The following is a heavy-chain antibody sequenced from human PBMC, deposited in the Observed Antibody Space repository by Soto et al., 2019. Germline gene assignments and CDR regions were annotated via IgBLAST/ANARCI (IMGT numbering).Heavy chain of an antibody. CDR3: AHWGVDSFAMDV. Sequence: QITLKESGPTLVKPTQTLTLTCTFSGFSLSTSGVGVGWIRQPPGKALEWLALLYWVDDKRYSPSLESRLTITKDTYKNQVVLTMTDMDAVDTATYYCAHWGVDSFAMDVWGQGTTVTVSS. CDR1: GFSLSTSGVG. J-gene: IGHJ6*02. D-gene: IGHD3-10*01. CDR2: LYWVDDK. V-gene: IGHV2-5*02.